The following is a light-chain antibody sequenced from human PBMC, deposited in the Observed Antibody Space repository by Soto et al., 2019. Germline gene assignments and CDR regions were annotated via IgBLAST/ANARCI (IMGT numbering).Light chain of an antibody. CDR3: QQRSNWPGLT. Sequence: EIVLTQSPATLSLSPGERATLSCRASQSVSNYLAWYQQKPGLAPRLLIYDASNRATGIPARFSGSGSGTDFTLTTSSLEPEDFAVYYCQQRSNWPGLTFGGGTKVEIK. CDR2: DAS. J-gene: IGKJ4*01. CDR1: QSVSNY. V-gene: IGKV3-11*01.